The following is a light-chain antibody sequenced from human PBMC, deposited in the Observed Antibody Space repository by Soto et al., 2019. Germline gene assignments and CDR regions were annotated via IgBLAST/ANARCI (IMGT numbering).Light chain of an antibody. CDR1: SSDIDAYNY. Sequence: QSVLTQPASVSGSPGQSITISCTGTSSDIDAYNYVSWYQQHPGKAPKLMIYDVNIRPSGVSNRFSGSKSGNTASLTISGLQAEDEADYYCTSWTTSTTMIFGGGTQLTVL. CDR2: DVN. J-gene: IGLJ2*01. CDR3: TSWTTSTTMI. V-gene: IGLV2-14*03.